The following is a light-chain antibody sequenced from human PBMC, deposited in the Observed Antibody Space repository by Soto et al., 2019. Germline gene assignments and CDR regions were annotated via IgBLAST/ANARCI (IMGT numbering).Light chain of an antibody. CDR3: QQHYNLPPWT. Sequence: DIQMTQSPPSLSASVGDTVTITCRASQSISTYLDWYQVTPGKAPKVLIYGASTLQDGVPSRFSGSGSGTDFTLSINNLQPEDVATYYCQQHYNLPPWTFGQGTKVEI. J-gene: IGKJ1*01. V-gene: IGKV1-39*01. CDR2: GAS. CDR1: QSISTY.